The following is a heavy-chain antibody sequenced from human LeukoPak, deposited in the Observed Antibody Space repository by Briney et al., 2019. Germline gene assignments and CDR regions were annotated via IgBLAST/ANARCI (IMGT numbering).Heavy chain of an antibody. CDR3: AIARPLTELVGYFQH. D-gene: IGHD6-13*01. J-gene: IGHJ1*01. V-gene: IGHV3-43*01. CDR1: GFTFDDYT. CDR2: ISWDGGST. Sequence: GGSLRLSCAASGFTFDDYTMHWVRQAPGKGLEWVSLISWDGGSTYYADSVKGRFTISRDNSKNTLYLQMNSLRAEDTAVYYCAIARPLTELVGYFQHWGQGTLVTVSS.